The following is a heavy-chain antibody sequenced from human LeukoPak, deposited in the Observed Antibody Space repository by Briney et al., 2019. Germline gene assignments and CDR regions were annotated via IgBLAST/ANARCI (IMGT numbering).Heavy chain of an antibody. J-gene: IGHJ4*02. CDR2: IYYSGST. V-gene: IGHV4-39*07. CDR3: ARAYGSGNYIDY. CDR1: GGSISSSSYY. D-gene: IGHD3-10*01. Sequence: PSETLSLTCTVSGGSISSSSYYWGWIRQPPGKGLEWIGSIYYSGSTYYNPSLKSRVSISVDTSKNQFSLKLSSVTAADTAMYYCARAYGSGNYIDYWSQGTLVTVSS.